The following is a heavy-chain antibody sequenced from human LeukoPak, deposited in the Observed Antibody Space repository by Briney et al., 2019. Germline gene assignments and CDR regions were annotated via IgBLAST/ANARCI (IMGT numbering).Heavy chain of an antibody. CDR1: GYTLTELS. D-gene: IGHD3-10*01. CDR3: TTADASVVRGVISGMDV. Sequence: ASVKISCKVAGYTLTELSMHWWLQAPGKGGEGRGYFDSEDGGTLYAQKFQGRVTMTEDTSTDTAYMELSSLRSEDTAVYYCTTADASVVRGVISGMDVWGKGTTVTVSS. V-gene: IGHV1-24*01. J-gene: IGHJ6*04. CDR2: FDSEDGGT.